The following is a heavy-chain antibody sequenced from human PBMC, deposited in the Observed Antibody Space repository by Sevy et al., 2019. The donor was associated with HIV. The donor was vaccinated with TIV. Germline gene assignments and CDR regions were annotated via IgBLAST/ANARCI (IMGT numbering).Heavy chain of an antibody. V-gene: IGHV3-23*01. D-gene: IGHD6-13*01. Sequence: GGSLRLSCAASGFTFSSYAMSWVRQAPGKGLEWVSAISGSGGSTYYADSVKGRFTISRDNSKNTLYLQMNSLRAEDTAVYYCAKAGKDSSWSSGGDYWGQGTLVTVSS. J-gene: IGHJ4*02. CDR3: AKAGKDSSWSSGGDY. CDR1: GFTFSSYA. CDR2: ISGSGGST.